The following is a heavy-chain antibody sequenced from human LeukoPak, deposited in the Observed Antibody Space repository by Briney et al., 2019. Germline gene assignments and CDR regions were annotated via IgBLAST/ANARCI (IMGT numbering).Heavy chain of an antibody. V-gene: IGHV3-64D*09. CDR2: ISSNGGSS. Sequence: GGSLRLSCSASGFTLSAYAMYWVRQAPGKGLEYVSGISSNGGSSFYADSVKGRFTISRDNSKNTLYPQMSSLRAEDTAVYYCVKITSVTGGDCWGQGTRLTVSS. CDR1: GFTLSAYA. D-gene: IGHD1-1*01. CDR3: VKITSVTGGDC. J-gene: IGHJ4*02.